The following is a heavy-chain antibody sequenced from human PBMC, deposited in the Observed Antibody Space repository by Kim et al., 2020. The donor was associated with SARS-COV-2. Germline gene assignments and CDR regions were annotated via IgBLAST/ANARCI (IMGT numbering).Heavy chain of an antibody. D-gene: IGHD2-15*01. J-gene: IGHJ4*02. Sequence: GRGRFTISRDDSKNTLFLQMNDLRGEDAAVYYCAREFCNDAGCYSYFDYWGQGARVTVSS. CDR3: AREFCNDAGCYSYFDY. V-gene: IGHV3-53*01.